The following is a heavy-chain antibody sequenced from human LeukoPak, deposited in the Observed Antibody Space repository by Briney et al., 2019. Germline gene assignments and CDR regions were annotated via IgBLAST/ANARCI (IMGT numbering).Heavy chain of an antibody. J-gene: IGHJ4*02. D-gene: IGHD3-22*01. CDR2: ISSSSSSI. Sequence: PGGSLRLSCAASGFIFSTYSINWVRQAPGKGLEWVSHISSSSSSIYYADSVKGRFTISRDNSKNTLYLQMNSLRAEDTAVYYCAKDYYDSSGYPDYWGQGTLVTVSS. CDR3: AKDYYDSSGYPDY. CDR1: GFIFSTYS. V-gene: IGHV3-48*01.